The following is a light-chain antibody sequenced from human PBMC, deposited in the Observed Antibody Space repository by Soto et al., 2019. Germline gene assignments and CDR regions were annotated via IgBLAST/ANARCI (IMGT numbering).Light chain of an antibody. V-gene: IGKV1-27*01. CDR1: QGITKY. J-gene: IGKJ1*01. CDR2: DAS. Sequence: DIRMTQSPSSLSASVGDRVTITCRASQGITKYLAWYQQKPGKAPKLLISDASTLQSGVPSRFSGSGSGTDFTLTISSLQPEDVSTYYCQEYKTALWTFGQGTKVEIK. CDR3: QEYKTALWT.